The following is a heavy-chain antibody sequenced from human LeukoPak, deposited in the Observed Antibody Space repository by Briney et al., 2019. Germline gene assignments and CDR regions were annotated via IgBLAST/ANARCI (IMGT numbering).Heavy chain of an antibody. CDR3: ARESGYCSGGSCYDYFDY. V-gene: IGHV4-38-2*02. CDR2: IYHSGST. Sequence: SETLSLTCTVSGYSISSDYYWGWIRQPPGKGLEWIGSIYHSGSTYYNPSLKSRVTISVDTSKNQFSLKLSSVTAADTAVYYCARESGYCSGGSCYDYFDYWGQGTLVTVSS. CDR1: GYSISSDYY. J-gene: IGHJ4*02. D-gene: IGHD2-15*01.